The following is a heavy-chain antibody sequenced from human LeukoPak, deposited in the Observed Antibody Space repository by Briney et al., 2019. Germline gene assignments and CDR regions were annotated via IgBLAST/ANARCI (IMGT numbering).Heavy chain of an antibody. CDR2: IYYSGST. J-gene: IGHJ4*02. CDR1: GGSIGSSSYY. Sequence: SETLSLTCTVSGGSIGSSSYYWGWIRQPPGKGLEWIGSIYYSGSTYYNPSLKSRVTISLDTSKNQFSLKLTSVTAADTAVYYCARGSNSTNYFDYWGQGTLVTVSS. D-gene: IGHD6-13*01. V-gene: IGHV4-39*01. CDR3: ARGSNSTNYFDY.